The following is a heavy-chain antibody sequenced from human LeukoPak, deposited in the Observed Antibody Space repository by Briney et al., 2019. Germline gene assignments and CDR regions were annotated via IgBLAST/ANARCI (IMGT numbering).Heavy chain of an antibody. V-gene: IGHV3-66*01. CDR3: ARERPDSRNLDS. Sequence: GGSLRLSCAASGFTVSSNYMSWVRQPPGKGLEWVSITYSGDTTYYADSVKGRFIISRDDSKNTLSLQMNDLRVEDTAVYYCARERPDSRNLDSWGRGALVTVSS. CDR1: GFTVSSNY. CDR2: TYSGDTT. D-gene: IGHD1-14*01. J-gene: IGHJ4*02.